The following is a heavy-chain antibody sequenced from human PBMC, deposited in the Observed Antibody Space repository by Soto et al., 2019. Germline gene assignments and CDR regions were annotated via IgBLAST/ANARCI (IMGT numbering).Heavy chain of an antibody. Sequence: PSETLSLTCTVSGGSISSYYWSWIRQPPGKGLEWIGYIYYSGSTNYNPSLKSRVTISVDTSKNQFSLKLSSVTAADTAVYYCARGFGVVPSYYYYGMDVWGQGTTVTVSS. CDR3: ARGFGVVPSYYYYGMDV. CDR2: IYYSGST. CDR1: GGSISSYY. J-gene: IGHJ6*02. D-gene: IGHD3-3*01. V-gene: IGHV4-59*01.